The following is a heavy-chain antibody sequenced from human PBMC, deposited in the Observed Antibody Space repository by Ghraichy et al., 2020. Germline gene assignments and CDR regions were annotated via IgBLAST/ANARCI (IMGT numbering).Heavy chain of an antibody. D-gene: IGHD6-13*01. CDR2: IKQDGSEK. J-gene: IGHJ6*02. CDR1: GFTFSSYW. CDR3: ARDHRAAKLARSRVYYYGMDV. Sequence: LSLTCAASGFTFSSYWMSWVRQAPGKGLEWVANIKQDGSEKNYVDSVKGRFTISRDNAKNSLYLQMNSLRAEDTAVYYCARDHRAAKLARSRVYYYGMDVWGQGTTVTVSS. V-gene: IGHV3-7*01.